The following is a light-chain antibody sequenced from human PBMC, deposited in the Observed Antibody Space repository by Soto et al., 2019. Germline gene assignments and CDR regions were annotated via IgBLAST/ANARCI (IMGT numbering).Light chain of an antibody. CDR1: QSLNTD. J-gene: IGKJ5*01. CDR3: QQYKSWPPIT. CDR2: RAS. Sequence: EILITQSPDSLSVSPVETATLSCSASQSLNTDLALYQQKPGQAPRLLLYRASTRATGISTRFSGGGSGTEFTLTISGLQSEDSAVYYCQQYKSWPPITFGQGTRLEI. V-gene: IGKV3-15*01.